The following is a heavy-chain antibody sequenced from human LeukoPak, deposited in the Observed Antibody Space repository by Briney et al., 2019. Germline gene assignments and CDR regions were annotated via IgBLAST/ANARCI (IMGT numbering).Heavy chain of an antibody. D-gene: IGHD3-22*01. CDR1: GFSFSSYG. V-gene: IGHV3-30*03. CDR3: ARELAPVVTYYFDY. Sequence: GGSLTLSCAASGFSFSSYGMHWVRQAPGKGLEGVAVISYDGSKQYYADSVKGRFTISRDNSKNTLYMQMNSLRAEDTAVYYCARELAPVVTYYFDYWGQGTLVTVSS. J-gene: IGHJ4*02. CDR2: ISYDGSKQ.